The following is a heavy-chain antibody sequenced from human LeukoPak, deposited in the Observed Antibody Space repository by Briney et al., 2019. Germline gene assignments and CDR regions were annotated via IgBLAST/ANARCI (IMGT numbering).Heavy chain of an antibody. CDR3: ARERGSFHYFDY. CDR2: IDYSGGP. J-gene: IGHJ4*02. V-gene: IGHV4-59*01. CDR1: GGSISSYY. Sequence: PSETLSLTCTVSGGSISSYYWSWIRQPPGKGLEWIGYIDYSGGPNYNPSLKSRVTILVDTSKNQFSLKLTSVTAADTAVYYCARERGSFHYFDYWGQGTLVTVSS. D-gene: IGHD1-1*01.